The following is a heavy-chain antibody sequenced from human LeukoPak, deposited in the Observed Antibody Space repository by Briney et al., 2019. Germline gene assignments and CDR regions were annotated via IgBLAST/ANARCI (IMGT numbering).Heavy chain of an antibody. CDR1: GYTLTELS. V-gene: IGHV1-24*01. J-gene: IGHJ3*02. D-gene: IGHD3-9*01. CDR3: ARMSRADYDILTGHAFDI. Sequence: ASVKVSCKVSGYTLTELSMHSVRQAPGKGLEGMGGFDPEDGETIYAQKCQGRVTMTEDTYTDTAYMELSSLRAEDTAVYYCARMSRADYDILTGHAFDIWGQGTMVTVSS. CDR2: FDPEDGET.